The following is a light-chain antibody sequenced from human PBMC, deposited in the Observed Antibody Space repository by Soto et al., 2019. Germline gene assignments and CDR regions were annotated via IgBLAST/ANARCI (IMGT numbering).Light chain of an antibody. CDR1: QSISSW. CDR2: DAS. J-gene: IGKJ4*01. CDR3: QQYNSYRLT. V-gene: IGKV1-5*01. Sequence: DIQMTRSPSTLSASVGDRVTITCRASQSISSWLAWYQQKPGKAPKLLIYDASSLESGVPSRFSGSGSGTEFTLTISSLQPDDFATYYCQQYNSYRLTFGGGTKVDIK.